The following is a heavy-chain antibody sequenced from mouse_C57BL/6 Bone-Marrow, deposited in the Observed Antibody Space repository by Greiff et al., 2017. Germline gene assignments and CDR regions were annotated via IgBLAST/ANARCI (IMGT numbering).Heavy chain of an antibody. CDR2: IDPENGDT. D-gene: IGHD1-1*01. CDR1: GFNIKNDY. Sequence: EVQLQQSGAELVRPGASVKLSCTASGFNIKNDYMHWVKQRPEQGLEWIGWIDPENGDTEYASKFQGKATISADTSSNTAYLQLSSLTSEDTAVYYCTTLPYYYGFAYWGQGTLVTVSA. CDR3: TTLPYYYGFAY. V-gene: IGHV14-4*01. J-gene: IGHJ3*01.